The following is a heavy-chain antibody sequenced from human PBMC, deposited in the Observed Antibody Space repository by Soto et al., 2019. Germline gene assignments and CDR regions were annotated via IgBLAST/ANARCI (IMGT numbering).Heavy chain of an antibody. D-gene: IGHD2-2*01. CDR2: IDHSGST. CDR3: ARGVLIGYCASASCYPRFEP. CDR1: GGSFTGVY. J-gene: IGHJ5*02. Sequence: QVQLQQWGAGLLKPSETLSLTCAVYGGSFTGVYWSWIRQPPGKGLEWIAEIDHSGSTKYNPSLKSRVTMSVDTSKSQFSLRLSSVTAADTAVYYCARGVLIGYCASASCYPRFEPWGQGTLVTVSS. V-gene: IGHV4-34*01.